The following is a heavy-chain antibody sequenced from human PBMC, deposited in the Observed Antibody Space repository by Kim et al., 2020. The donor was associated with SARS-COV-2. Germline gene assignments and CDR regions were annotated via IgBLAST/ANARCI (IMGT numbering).Heavy chain of an antibody. CDR1: DGSISIGGYY. CDR2: IYYSGTT. D-gene: IGHD5-12*01. CDR3: ARTYGGTSWFDP. V-gene: IGHV4-31*03. Sequence: SETLSLTCSVSDGSISIGGYYWSWIRQLPGGGLEWIGQIYYSGTTYYNPSLRSRVTISIDTTKNQCSLKVDSVTAADTAVYYCARTYGGTSWFDPWGQG. J-gene: IGHJ5*02.